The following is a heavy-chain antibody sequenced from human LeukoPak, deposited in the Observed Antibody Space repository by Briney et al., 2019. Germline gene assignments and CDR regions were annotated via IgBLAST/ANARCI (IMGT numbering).Heavy chain of an antibody. Sequence: PSETLSLTCTVPSGSISNYYWGWIRQSPGMGLEWIGNVRDSGTINCNPSLESRVTISIDRSNNQVSLKLKSVTAADTATYYCVRGSGWLPDDWGQGTLVIVSS. CDR1: SGSISNYY. V-gene: IGHV4-59*01. D-gene: IGHD6-19*01. J-gene: IGHJ4*02. CDR3: VRGSGWLPDD. CDR2: VRDSGTI.